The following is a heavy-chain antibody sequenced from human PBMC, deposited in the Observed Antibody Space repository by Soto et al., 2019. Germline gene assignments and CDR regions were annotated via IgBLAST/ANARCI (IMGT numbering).Heavy chain of an antibody. V-gene: IGHV4-61*01. CDR1: GGSVSSGSYY. D-gene: IGHD3-10*01. CDR3: ARGYYGSGSYYNVDWFDP. Sequence: QVQLQESGPGLVKPSETLSLTCTVSGGSVSSGSYYWSWIRQPPGKGLEWIGYIYYRGSTNYNPYLKSLVPISRDTPTNQFSLKLSSVTAADTAVYYCARGYYGSGSYYNVDWFDPWGQGTLVTVSP. J-gene: IGHJ5*02. CDR2: IYYRGST.